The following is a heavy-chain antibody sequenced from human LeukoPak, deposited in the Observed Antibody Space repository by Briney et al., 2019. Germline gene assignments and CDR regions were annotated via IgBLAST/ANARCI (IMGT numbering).Heavy chain of an antibody. CDR1: GFTFSSYG. V-gene: IGHV3-30*02. CDR2: IWYDGSNK. D-gene: IGHD2-2*01. CDR3: AKVPSVSSSSTSCCIDY. J-gene: IGHJ4*02. Sequence: GGSLRHSCAASGFTFSSYGMHWVRQAPGKGLEWVAVIWYDGSNKYYADSVKGRFTISRDNSKNTLYLQMNSLRAEDTAVYYCAKVPSVSSSSTSCCIDYWGQGTLVTVSS.